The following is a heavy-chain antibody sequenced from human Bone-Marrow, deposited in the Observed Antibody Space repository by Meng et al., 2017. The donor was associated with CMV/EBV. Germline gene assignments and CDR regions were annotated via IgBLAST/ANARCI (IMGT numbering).Heavy chain of an antibody. V-gene: IGHV4-61*01. CDR3: ASFRYNWNFDY. Sequence: SETLSLTCTVSGGPVYTGSYYWSWIRQPPGKGLEWIGYIYYSGSTNYNPSLKSRVTISVDTSKNQFSLKLSSVTAADTAVYYCASFRYNWNFDYWGQGTLVTVSS. CDR2: IYYSGST. CDR1: GGPVYTGSYY. J-gene: IGHJ4*02. D-gene: IGHD1-20*01.